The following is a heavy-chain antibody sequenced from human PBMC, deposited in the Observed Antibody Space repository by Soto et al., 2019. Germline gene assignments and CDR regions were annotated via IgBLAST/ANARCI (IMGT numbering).Heavy chain of an antibody. D-gene: IGHD6-13*01. Sequence: PGGSLRLSCAASGFTFSNYAMSWVRPAPGKGLEWVSAIGGGGDWTYYADSVKGRFTISRDNSKNTLYLQMNSLRAEDTAVYYCAITAGTYYYYGMDVWGQGTTVPVSS. CDR2: IGGGGDWT. CDR1: GFTFSNYA. J-gene: IGHJ6*02. V-gene: IGHV3-23*01. CDR3: AITAGTYYYYGMDV.